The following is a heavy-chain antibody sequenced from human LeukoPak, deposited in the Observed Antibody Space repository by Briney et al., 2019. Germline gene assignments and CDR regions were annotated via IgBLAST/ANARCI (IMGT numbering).Heavy chain of an antibody. CDR1: GGSISSYY. J-gene: IGHJ4*02. V-gene: IGHV4-34*01. CDR3: ARENYYDSSGYEP. CDR2: INHSGST. D-gene: IGHD3-22*01. Sequence: SETLSLTCTVSGGSISSYYWSWIRQPAGKGLEWIGEINHSGSTNYNPSLKSRVTISVDTSKNQFSLKLSSVTAADTAVYYCARENYYDSSGYEPWGQGTLVTVSS.